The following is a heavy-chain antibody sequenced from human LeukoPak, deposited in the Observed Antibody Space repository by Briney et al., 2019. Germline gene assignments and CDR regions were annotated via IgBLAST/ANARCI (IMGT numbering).Heavy chain of an antibody. D-gene: IGHD5/OR15-5a*01. Sequence: EESLKISCKGSGYSFIAYWIAWVRQMPGKGLEWMGIIYPGDSDTRYSPSFQGQVTISADKSTNTAYLQWSSLKASDTAMYYCARHYVYRQIDYWGQGTLVTVSS. CDR3: ARHYVYRQIDY. V-gene: IGHV5-51*01. CDR2: IYPGDSDT. J-gene: IGHJ4*02. CDR1: GYSFIAYW.